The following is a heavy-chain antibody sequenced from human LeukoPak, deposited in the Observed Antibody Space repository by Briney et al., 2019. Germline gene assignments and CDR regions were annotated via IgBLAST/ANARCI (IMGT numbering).Heavy chain of an antibody. CDR2: IIPILGIA. D-gene: IGHD2-2*02. Sequence: SVTVSCKASGGTFSSYTISWVRQAPGQGLEWMGRIIPILGIANYAQKFQGRVTSTADKSTSTAYMELSSLRSEDTAVYYCARDSNIVVVPAAIRDGSVGGERYDYWGQGTLVTVSS. J-gene: IGHJ4*02. CDR3: ARDSNIVVVPAAIRDGSVGGERYDY. V-gene: IGHV1-69*04. CDR1: GGTFSSYT.